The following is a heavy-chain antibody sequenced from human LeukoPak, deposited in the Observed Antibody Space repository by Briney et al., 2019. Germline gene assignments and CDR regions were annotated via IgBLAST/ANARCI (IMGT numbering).Heavy chain of an antibody. CDR3: AREGYCSSTSCYTDPLAFDI. CDR1: GGTFSSYA. D-gene: IGHD2-2*02. CDR2: IIPIFGTA. J-gene: IGHJ3*02. Sequence: SVKVSCKASGGTFSSYAISWVRQAPGQGLEWMGGIIPIFGTANYAQKFLGRVTITTDESTSTAYMELSSLRSEDTAVYYCAREGYCSSTSCYTDPLAFDIWGQGTMVTVSS. V-gene: IGHV1-69*05.